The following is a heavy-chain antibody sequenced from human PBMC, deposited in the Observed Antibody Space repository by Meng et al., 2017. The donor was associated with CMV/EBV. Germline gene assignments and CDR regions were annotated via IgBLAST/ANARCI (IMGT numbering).Heavy chain of an antibody. D-gene: IGHD6-6*01. V-gene: IGHV3-21*01. J-gene: IGHJ6*02. CDR2: ISSSSSYI. CDR1: GFTFSSYS. CDR3: ARGGGWSSSSDWWDYYYYGMDV. Sequence: GGSLRLSCAASGFTFSSYSMNWVRQAPGKGLEWVSSISSSSSYIYYADSVKGRFTISRDNAKNSLYLQMNSLRAEDTAVYYCARGGGWSSSSDWWDYYYYGMDVWGQGTTVTVSS.